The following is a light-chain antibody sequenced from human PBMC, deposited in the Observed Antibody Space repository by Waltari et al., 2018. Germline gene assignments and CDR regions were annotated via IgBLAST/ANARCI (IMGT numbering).Light chain of an antibody. J-gene: IGLJ1*01. CDR2: YDS. V-gene: IGLV3-21*04. CDR3: HVWHPDMDPGV. CDR1: NIGSYS. Sequence: SYALTQPPSVSVAPGTTARITCGVDNIGSYSVHWYQQKPGQAPVLVIFYDSDRPSGIPERFSGSNSGNTATLTISSVEAGDEAKYYCHVWHPDMDPGVFGPGTEVSV.